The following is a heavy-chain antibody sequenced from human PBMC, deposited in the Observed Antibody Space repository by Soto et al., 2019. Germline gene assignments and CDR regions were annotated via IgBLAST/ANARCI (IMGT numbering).Heavy chain of an antibody. CDR2: IYSGGST. CDR3: ARSWGYLDY. Sequence: GGSLRLSCAVSGFTVSSNYMAWVRQAPGKGLEWVSVIYSGGSTDYAVSVKGRFTISRDKSKNTLDLQMNSLRAEDTAVYYCARSWGYLDYWGQGTLVTVS. J-gene: IGHJ4*02. D-gene: IGHD3-16*01. CDR1: GFTVSSNY. V-gene: IGHV3-53*01.